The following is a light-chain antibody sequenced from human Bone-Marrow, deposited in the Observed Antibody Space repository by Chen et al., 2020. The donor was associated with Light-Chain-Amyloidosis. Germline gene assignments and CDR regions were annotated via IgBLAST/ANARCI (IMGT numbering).Light chain of an antibody. J-gene: IGLJ2*01. V-gene: IGLV2-11*01. CDR1: SSDVGGYNY. Sequence: QSALTHPRSVSGSPRQSVTISCTGTSSDVGGYNYVSWYQQHPGKAPKLMIYDVSKRPSGVPDRFSGSKSGNTASLTISGLQAEDEADYYCCSYAGSYTWVFGGGTKLTVL. CDR3: CSYAGSYTWV. CDR2: DVS.